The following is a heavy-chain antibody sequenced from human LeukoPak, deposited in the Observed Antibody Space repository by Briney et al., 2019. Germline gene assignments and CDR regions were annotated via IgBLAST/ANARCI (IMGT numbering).Heavy chain of an antibody. CDR2: IYRSGST. D-gene: IGHD4-17*01. Sequence: PSETLSLTCAVSGGSISSGGYSWSWIRQPPGKGLEWIGYIYRSGSTYYNPSLKSRVTISVDRSKNQFSLKLSSVTAADTAVYYCARGSYGDSYYFDYWGQGALVTVSS. CDR1: GGSISSGGYS. V-gene: IGHV4-30-2*01. J-gene: IGHJ4*02. CDR3: ARGSYGDSYYFDY.